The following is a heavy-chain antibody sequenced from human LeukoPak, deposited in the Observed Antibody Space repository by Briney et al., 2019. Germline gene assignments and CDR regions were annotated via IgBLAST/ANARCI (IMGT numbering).Heavy chain of an antibody. CDR1: DDSISGHF. CDR2: IHSSRGT. CDR3: ARLHCSSSSCLFPVLGYTNWFDP. Sequence: SETLSLTCGVSDDSISGHFWTWIRQPPGKALEWVGYIHSSRGTKYNPSLESRVSLSLDASKNQFSLRLNSVTAADTAVHYCARLHCSSSSCLFPVLGYTNWFDPWGQGTLVTVSP. D-gene: IGHD2-2*01. J-gene: IGHJ5*02. V-gene: IGHV4-59*11.